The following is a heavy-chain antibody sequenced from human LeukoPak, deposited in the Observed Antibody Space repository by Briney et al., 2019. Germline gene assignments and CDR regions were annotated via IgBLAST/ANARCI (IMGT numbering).Heavy chain of an antibody. CDR1: GFTFSSYA. V-gene: IGHV3-9*01. D-gene: IGHD2-2*01. J-gene: IGHJ4*02. CDR3: AKANGPAAILPLDY. CDR2: ISWNSGSI. Sequence: GGSLRLSCAASGFTFSSYAMSWVRQAPGKGLEWVSGISWNSGSIGYADSVKGRFTISRDNAKNSLYLQMNSLRAEDTALYYCAKANGPAAILPLDYWGQGTLVTVSS.